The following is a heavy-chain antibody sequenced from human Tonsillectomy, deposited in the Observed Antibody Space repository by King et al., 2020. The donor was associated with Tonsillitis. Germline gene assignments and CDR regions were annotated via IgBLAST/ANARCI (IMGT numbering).Heavy chain of an antibody. CDR1: GFTFSSYV. J-gene: IGHJ4*02. CDR3: ARATKAGFDFSGFDY. V-gene: IGHV3-30*01. CDR2: ISYDGSDD. D-gene: IGHD1-26*01. Sequence: VQLVESGGGVVQPGRSLRLSCAASGFTFSSYVMHWVRQAPGKGLEWVAVISYDGSDDNYADSVKGRFTISRDNSKNTDYLQMNSLRAEDTAVYYCARATKAGFDFSGFDYWGQGTLLTVSS.